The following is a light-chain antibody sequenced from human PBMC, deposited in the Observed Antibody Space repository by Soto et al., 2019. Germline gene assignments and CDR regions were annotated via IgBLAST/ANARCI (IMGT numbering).Light chain of an antibody. V-gene: IGKV3-20*01. J-gene: IGKJ2*01. CDR3: QQYGNSPPFT. CDR2: GAS. CDR1: QSVSSSY. Sequence: EIVLTQSPGTLSLSPGERATLSCRASQSVSSSYLAWYQQNPGQAPRLLIYGASSRATGIPDRFSGSGSGRDFTLTINRLEPEDFAVYFCQQYGNSPPFTFGQGTKVEIK.